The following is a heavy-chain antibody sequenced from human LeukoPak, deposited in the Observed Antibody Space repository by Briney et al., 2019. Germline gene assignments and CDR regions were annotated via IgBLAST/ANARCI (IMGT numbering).Heavy chain of an antibody. Sequence: PSETLSLTCTVSGVSISSGSYYWSWIRQPPGKGLEWIGYIYYSGSTYYNPSLKSRVTISVDTSKNQFSLKLSSVTAADTAVYYCARRHDYVYTMDYWGQGTLVTVSS. CDR1: GVSISSGSYY. V-gene: IGHV4-30-4*08. CDR3: ARRHDYVYTMDY. D-gene: IGHD3-16*01. CDR2: IYYSGST. J-gene: IGHJ4*02.